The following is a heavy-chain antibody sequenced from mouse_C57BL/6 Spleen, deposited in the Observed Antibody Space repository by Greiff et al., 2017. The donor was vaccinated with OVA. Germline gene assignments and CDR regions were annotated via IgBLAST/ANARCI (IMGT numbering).Heavy chain of an antibody. CDR2: IDPSDSYT. J-gene: IGHJ3*01. Sequence: QVQLQQPGAELVMPGASVKLSCKASGYTFTSYWMHWVKQRPGQGLEWIGEIDPSDSYTNYNQKFKGKSTLTVDKSSSTAYMQLSSLTSEDSAVYYCARGRTGCAYWGQGTLVTVSA. CDR1: GYTFTSYW. D-gene: IGHD4-1*01. CDR3: ARGRTGCAY. V-gene: IGHV1-69*01.